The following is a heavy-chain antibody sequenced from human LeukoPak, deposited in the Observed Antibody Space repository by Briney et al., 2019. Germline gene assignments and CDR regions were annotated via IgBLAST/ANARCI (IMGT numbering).Heavy chain of an antibody. CDR3: ARGSGWYFPFDY. Sequence: SETLSLTCAVYGGSFSGYYWSWIRQPPGKGLEWIGEINHSGSTNYNPSLKSRVTISVDTSKNQFSLKLSSVTAADTAVYYCARGSGWYFPFDYWGQGTLVTVSS. CDR1: GGSFSGYY. V-gene: IGHV4-34*01. J-gene: IGHJ4*02. CDR2: INHSGST. D-gene: IGHD6-19*01.